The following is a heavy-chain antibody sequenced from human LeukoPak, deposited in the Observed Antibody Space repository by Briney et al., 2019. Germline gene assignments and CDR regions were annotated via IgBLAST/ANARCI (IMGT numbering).Heavy chain of an antibody. J-gene: IGHJ6*02. D-gene: IGHD4-11*01. V-gene: IGHV3-9*01. CDR1: GSTFDDYA. Sequence: GGSLRLSCAASGSTFDDYAMHWVRQAPGKGLEWVSGISWNSGSIGYADSVKGRFTISRDNAKNSLYLQMNSLRAEDTALYYCATTVTQYYYYGMDVWGQGTTVTVSS. CDR2: ISWNSGSI. CDR3: ATTVTQYYYYGMDV.